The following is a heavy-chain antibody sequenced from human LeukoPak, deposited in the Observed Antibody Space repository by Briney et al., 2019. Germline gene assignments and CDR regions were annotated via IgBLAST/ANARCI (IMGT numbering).Heavy chain of an antibody. Sequence: GTSLRLSCAASGFMFSKYAMHWVRQAPGKGLEWVAVISYDGAKKYYADSVKGRFTISRDNSKNMLYLQMDSLRTEDTAVYYCAKVPHSWGLFDSWGQGTLVTVSS. J-gene: IGHJ4*02. CDR2: ISYDGAKK. CDR1: GFMFSKYA. CDR3: AKVPHSWGLFDS. D-gene: IGHD3-16*01. V-gene: IGHV3-30*18.